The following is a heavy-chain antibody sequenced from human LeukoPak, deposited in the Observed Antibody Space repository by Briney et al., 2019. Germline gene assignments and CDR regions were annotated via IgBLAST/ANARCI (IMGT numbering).Heavy chain of an antibody. CDR3: ARGGPMYCSSTSCSSYWYFDL. V-gene: IGHV3-11*04. Sequence: PGGSLRLSCAASGFTFSDYYMSWIRQAPGKGLEWVSYISSSSSTIYYADSVKGRFTISRDNAKNSLYLQMNSLRAEDTAVYYCARGGPMYCSSTSCSSYWYFDLWGRGTLVTVSS. J-gene: IGHJ2*01. CDR2: ISSSSSTI. D-gene: IGHD2-2*01. CDR1: GFTFSDYY.